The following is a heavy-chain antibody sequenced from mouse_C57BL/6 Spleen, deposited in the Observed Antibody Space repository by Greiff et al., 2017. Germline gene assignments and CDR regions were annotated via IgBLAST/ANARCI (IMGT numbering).Heavy chain of an antibody. Sequence: EVQRVESGPVLVKPGASVKMSCKASGYTFTDYYMNWVKQSHGKSLEWIGVINPYNGGTSYNQKFKGKATLTVDKSSSTAYMELNSLTSEDSAVYYCARGSYYYAMDYWGQGTSVTVSS. V-gene: IGHV1-19*01. CDR1: GYTFTDYY. J-gene: IGHJ4*01. CDR3: ARGSYYYAMDY. CDR2: INPYNGGT.